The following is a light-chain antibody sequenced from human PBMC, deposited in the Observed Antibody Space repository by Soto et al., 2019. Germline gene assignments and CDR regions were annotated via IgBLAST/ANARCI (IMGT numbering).Light chain of an antibody. CDR1: STDVGSYNY. J-gene: IGLJ1*01. CDR2: VVS. Sequence: QSALVQPASVSGSPGQSITISCTGTSTDVGSYNYVSWYQQHPGKAPKLMIYVVSNRPSGVSNRFSGSKSGNTASLTISGLQAEDEGDYYCSSYTTTNTYVFGSGTKVTVL. V-gene: IGLV2-14*01. CDR3: SSYTTTNTYV.